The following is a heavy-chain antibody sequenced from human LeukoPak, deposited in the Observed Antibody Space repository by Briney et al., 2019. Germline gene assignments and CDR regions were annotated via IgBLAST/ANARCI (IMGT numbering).Heavy chain of an antibody. Sequence: ESGPTLVKPTQTLTLTCTFSGFSLSTSGVGVGWIRQPPGKALEWLPLIYWNDDKRHSPSLKSRLTITKDTSKNQVVLTMTNMDPVDTATYYCTHITYFDFWTHAFDIWGQGTMVTVSS. CDR3: THITYFDFWTHAFDI. CDR1: GFSLSTSGVG. CDR2: IYWNDDK. D-gene: IGHD3/OR15-3a*01. J-gene: IGHJ3*02. V-gene: IGHV2-5*01.